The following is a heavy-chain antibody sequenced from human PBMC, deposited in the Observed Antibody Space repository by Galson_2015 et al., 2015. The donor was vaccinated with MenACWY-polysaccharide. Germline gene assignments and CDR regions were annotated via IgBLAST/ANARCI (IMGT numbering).Heavy chain of an antibody. CDR2: INRDGSNT. D-gene: IGHD2-15*01. CDR1: GFTFNTHW. CDR3: ARGTPVRPPALIILFDY. J-gene: IGHJ4*02. Sequence: SLRLSCAASGFTFNTHWMHWVRQAPGKGLMWVSRINRDGSNTDYADSVKGRFTISRDNAKNTLFLQMNSLRAEDTAVYYCARGTPVRPPALIILFDYWGQGTLLTVSS. V-gene: IGHV3-74*01.